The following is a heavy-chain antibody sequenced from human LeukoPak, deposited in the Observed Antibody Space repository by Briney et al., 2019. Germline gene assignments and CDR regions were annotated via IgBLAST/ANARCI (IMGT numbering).Heavy chain of an antibody. V-gene: IGHV4-59*08. CDR1: GGSISSYY. CDR2: IYYSGST. CDR3: ARHGPIYDFWSGALTHYYYYGMDV. Sequence: SETLSPTCTVSGGSISSYYWSWIRQPPGEGLGWIGYIYYSGSTNYNPSLKSRVTISVDTSKNQFSLKLSSVTAADTAVYYCARHGPIYDFWSGALTHYYYYGMDVWGQGTTVTVSS. D-gene: IGHD3-3*01. J-gene: IGHJ6*02.